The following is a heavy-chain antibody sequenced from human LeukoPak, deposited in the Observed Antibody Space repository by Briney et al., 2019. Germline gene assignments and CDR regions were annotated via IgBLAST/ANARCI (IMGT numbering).Heavy chain of an antibody. V-gene: IGHV1-69*05. CDR1: GGSFTAYA. CDR3: ARGLDASMETAYDY. D-gene: IGHD5-18*01. CDR2: IIPIFGTS. J-gene: IGHJ4*02. Sequence: SVKVSCKASGGSFTAYAISWVRQAPGQGLEWTGGIIPIFGTSNYAQKLQGRVTISTDESTSTAYMEVSSLRSEDTAIYYCARGLDASMETAYDYWGQGTLVTVSS.